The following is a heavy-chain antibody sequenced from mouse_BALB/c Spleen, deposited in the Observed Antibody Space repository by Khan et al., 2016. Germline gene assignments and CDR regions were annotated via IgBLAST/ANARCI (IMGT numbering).Heavy chain of an antibody. CDR3: TTGFAY. CDR1: GFTFSNYW. Sequence: EVQLQESGGGLVQPGGSMKLSCVASGFTFSNYWMNWVRQSPEKGLEWVAEIRLKSNNYATHYAESVKGMFTISRDESKSSVYLQMNNLRAEDTGMYYCTTGFAYWGQGTLVTVSA. CDR2: IRLKSNNYAT. J-gene: IGHJ3*01. V-gene: IGHV6-6*02.